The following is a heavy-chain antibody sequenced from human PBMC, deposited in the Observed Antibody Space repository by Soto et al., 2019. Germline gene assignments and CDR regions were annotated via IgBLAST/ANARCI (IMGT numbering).Heavy chain of an antibody. Sequence: SETLSLSCAVSGGSISSGGYSWSWIRQPPGKGLEWIGYIYHSGSTYYNPSLKSRVTISVDRSKNQFSLKLSSVTAADTAVYYCARALITKVDYWGQGTLVTVSS. V-gene: IGHV4-30-2*01. CDR3: ARALITKVDY. CDR2: IYHSGST. J-gene: IGHJ4*02. CDR1: GGSISSGGYS. D-gene: IGHD3-10*01.